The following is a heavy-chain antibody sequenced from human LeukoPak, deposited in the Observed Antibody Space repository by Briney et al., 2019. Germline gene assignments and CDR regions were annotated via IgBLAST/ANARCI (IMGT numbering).Heavy chain of an antibody. V-gene: IGHV1-3*03. Sequence: GASVKVSCKASGYTFTSYAMHWVRQAPGQRLEWMGWINAGNGNTKYSQEFQGRVTITRDTSASTAYMELSSLRSEDMAVYYCARVAVNGDYANYFDYWGQGTLVTVSS. D-gene: IGHD4-17*01. CDR2: INAGNGNT. CDR3: ARVAVNGDYANYFDY. J-gene: IGHJ4*02. CDR1: GYTFTSYA.